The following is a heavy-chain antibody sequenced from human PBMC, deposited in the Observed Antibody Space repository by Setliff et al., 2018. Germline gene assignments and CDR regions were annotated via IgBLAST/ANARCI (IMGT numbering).Heavy chain of an antibody. CDR2: IYSSGNT. J-gene: IGHJ1*01. CDR1: GGSISSSSYY. CDR3: ARLTPAYCGGDCGRPGAEYFQH. V-gene: IGHV4-39*01. Sequence: ASETLSLTCTVSGGSISSSSYYWGWVRQPPGKGLEWIASIYSSGNTYYNQSLKSRVTISVDTSKNQFSLKLSSVTAADTAVYYCARLTPAYCGGDCGRPGAEYFQHWGQGTLVTVSS. D-gene: IGHD2-21*02.